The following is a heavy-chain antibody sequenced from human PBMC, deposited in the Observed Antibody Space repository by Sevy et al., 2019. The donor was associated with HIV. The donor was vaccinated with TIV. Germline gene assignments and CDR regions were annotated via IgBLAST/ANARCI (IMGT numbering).Heavy chain of an antibody. Sequence: SETLSLTCTVSGGSISSGDYYWSWIRQPPGKGLEWIGYIYYSGSTYYNPSLKSRVTISVDTSKNQFSLKLSSVTAADTAVYYCVSLSLGYYGSGSYYTPDRSVYYYGMDVWGQGTTVTVSS. V-gene: IGHV4-30-4*01. CDR2: IYYSGST. J-gene: IGHJ6*02. D-gene: IGHD3-10*01. CDR1: GGSISSGDYY. CDR3: VSLSLGYYGSGSYYTPDRSVYYYGMDV.